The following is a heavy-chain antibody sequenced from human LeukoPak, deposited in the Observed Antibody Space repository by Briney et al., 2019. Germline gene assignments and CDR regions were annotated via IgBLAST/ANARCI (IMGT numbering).Heavy chain of an antibody. Sequence: LSLTCAVYGGSFSDYYMSWIRQAPGKGLEWVSYISSSGTTIYYADSVKGRFTISRDNAKNSLYLQMNSLRAEDTAVYYCAREPKQWLVPIDYWGQGTLVTVSS. CDR2: ISSSGTTI. V-gene: IGHV3-11*04. J-gene: IGHJ4*02. CDR3: AREPKQWLVPIDY. CDR1: GGSFSDYY. D-gene: IGHD6-19*01.